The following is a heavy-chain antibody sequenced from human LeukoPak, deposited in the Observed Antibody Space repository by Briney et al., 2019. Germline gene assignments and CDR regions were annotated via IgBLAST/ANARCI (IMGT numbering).Heavy chain of an antibody. J-gene: IGHJ4*02. D-gene: IGHD6-13*01. CDR2: ISGRGNYV. V-gene: IGHV3-11*06. Sequence: PGGSLRLSCAAPGFTFSDYFMSWVRQAPGKGLEWLSYISGRGNYVDYAESLKGRITISRDNAKNSLYLQMNSLRAEDTAVYYCARSGIGATEIDYWGQGTLVTVSS. CDR1: GFTFSDYF. CDR3: ARSGIGATEIDY.